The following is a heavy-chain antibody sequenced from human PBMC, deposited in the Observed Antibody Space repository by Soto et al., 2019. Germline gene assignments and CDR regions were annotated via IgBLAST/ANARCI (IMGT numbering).Heavy chain of an antibody. J-gene: IGHJ3*02. V-gene: IGHV6-1*01. CDR3: ASAWLELRGGGIDAFDI. CDR1: GDSVPSNSAA. Sequence: PSQTLSLTCAISGDSVPSNSAAWNWIRQSPSRGLEWLGRTYYRSKWYNDYAVSVKSRITINPDTSKNQFSLQLNSVTPEDTAVYYCASAWLELRGGGIDAFDIWGQGTMVTVSS. D-gene: IGHD1-7*01. CDR2: TYYRSKWYN.